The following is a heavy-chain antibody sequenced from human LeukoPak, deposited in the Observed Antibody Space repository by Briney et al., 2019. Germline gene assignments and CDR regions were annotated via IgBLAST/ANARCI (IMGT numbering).Heavy chain of an antibody. CDR2: IRYDGSNK. V-gene: IGHV3-30*02. Sequence: GGSLRLSCAASGFTFSSYGMHWVRQAPGKGLKWVAFIRYDGSNKYYADSVKGRFTISRDNSKNTLYLQMNSLRAEDTAVYYCAKDMGKVKTTRGSYGGLDYWGQGTLVTVSS. J-gene: IGHJ4*02. D-gene: IGHD3-16*01. CDR3: AKDMGKVKTTRGSYGGLDY. CDR1: GFTFSSYG.